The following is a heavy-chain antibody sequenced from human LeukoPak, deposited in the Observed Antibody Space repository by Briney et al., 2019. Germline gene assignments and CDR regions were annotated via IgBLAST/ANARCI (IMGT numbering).Heavy chain of an antibody. CDR1: GYSFTSYW. CDR2: IYPDDSDT. CDR3: ARRTYYYDSSGYYYGGPFDY. J-gene: IGHJ4*02. D-gene: IGHD3-22*01. V-gene: IGHV5-51*01. Sequence: GESLKISCKGSGYSFTSYWIGWVRQMPGKGLEWMGMIYPDDSDTKYSPSFQGLVTISADKSISTAYLQWSSLKASDTAMYYCARRTYYYDSSGYYYGGPFDYWGQGTLVTVSS.